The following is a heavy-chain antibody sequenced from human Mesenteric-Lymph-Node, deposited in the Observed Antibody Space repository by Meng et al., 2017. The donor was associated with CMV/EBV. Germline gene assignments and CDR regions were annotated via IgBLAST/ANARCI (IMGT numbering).Heavy chain of an antibody. Sequence: GESLKISCAASGFTFDDYGMSWVRQAPGKGLEWVSGINWNGGSTGYADSVKGRFTISRDNAKNSLYLQMNSLRAEDTGIYYCVREAPRVGEYYFDFWGQGTLVTVSS. CDR1: GFTFDDYG. CDR3: VREAPRVGEYYFDF. V-gene: IGHV3-20*04. CDR2: INWNGGST. J-gene: IGHJ4*02. D-gene: IGHD2/OR15-2a*01.